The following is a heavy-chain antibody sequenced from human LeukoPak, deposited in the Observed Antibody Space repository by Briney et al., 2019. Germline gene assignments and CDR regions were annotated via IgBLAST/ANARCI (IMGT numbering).Heavy chain of an antibody. V-gene: IGHV1-46*01. CDR3: AREMATSTRPFDY. CDR1: GYTFTSYY. D-gene: IGHD5-24*01. CDR2: ISPSGGDA. J-gene: IGHJ4*02. Sequence: ASVKVSCKASGYTFTSYYMHWVRQAPGQGLEWMGIISPSGGDAGYAQKFQGRVTVTRDTSTSTVYMELSSLRSEDTAVYYCAREMATSTRPFDYWGQGTLVTVSS.